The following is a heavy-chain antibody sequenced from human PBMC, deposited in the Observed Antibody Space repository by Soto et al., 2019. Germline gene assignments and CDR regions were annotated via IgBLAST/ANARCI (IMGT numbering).Heavy chain of an antibody. D-gene: IGHD6-13*01. CDR2: INPNSGGT. J-gene: IGHJ5*02. V-gene: IGHV1-2*02. CDR1: GYTFTPYG. CDR3: ARGWGIAAPGPNWFDP. Sequence: ASVKVSCKTSGYTFTPYGISWVRQAPGQGPEWMGWINPNSGGTKYVQKFQGRVTMTRDTSISTVYLELSRLRSDDTAVYYCARGWGIAAPGPNWFDPWGQGTLVTVSS.